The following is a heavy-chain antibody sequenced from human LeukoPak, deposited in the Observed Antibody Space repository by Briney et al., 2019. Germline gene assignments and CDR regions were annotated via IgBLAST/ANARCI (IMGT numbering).Heavy chain of an antibody. CDR2: INHSGST. CDR1: GGSISSSSYY. J-gene: IGHJ2*01. CDR3: ARVRVPPLNKQQPRIGWYFDL. V-gene: IGHV4-39*07. D-gene: IGHD6-13*01. Sequence: PSETLSLTCTVSGGSISSSSYYWSWIRQPPGKGLEWIGEINHSGSTNYNPSLKSRVTISVDTSKNQFSLKLSSVTAADTAVYYCARVRVPPLNKQQPRIGWYFDLWGRGTLVTVSS.